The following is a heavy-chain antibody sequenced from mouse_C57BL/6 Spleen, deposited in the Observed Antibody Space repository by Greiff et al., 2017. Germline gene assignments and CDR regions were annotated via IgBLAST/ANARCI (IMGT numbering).Heavy chain of an antibody. CDR1: GYAFSSYW. Sequence: VQLQQSGAELVKPGASVKISCKASGYAFSSYWMNWVKQRPGKGLEWIGQIYPGDGDTNYNGKFKGKATLTADTSSSTAYMQLSSLTSEDSAVYFCAKGTTVAPDYFDYWGQGTTLTVSS. V-gene: IGHV1-80*01. CDR2: IYPGDGDT. CDR3: AKGTTVAPDYFDY. J-gene: IGHJ2*01. D-gene: IGHD1-1*01.